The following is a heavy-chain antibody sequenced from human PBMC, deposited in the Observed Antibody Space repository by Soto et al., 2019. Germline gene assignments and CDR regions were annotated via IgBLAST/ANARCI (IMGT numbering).Heavy chain of an antibody. CDR2: IWYDGSNK. CDR1: GFTFSSYG. J-gene: IGHJ3*02. CDR3: ARAFPRYYYDSSGPVLDAFDI. Sequence: GGSLRLSCAASGFTFSSYGMHWVRQAPGKGLEWVAVIWYDGSNKYYADSVKGRFTISRDNSKNTLYLQMNSLRAEDTAVYYCARAFPRYYYDSSGPVLDAFDIWGQGTMVTVS. D-gene: IGHD3-22*01. V-gene: IGHV3-33*01.